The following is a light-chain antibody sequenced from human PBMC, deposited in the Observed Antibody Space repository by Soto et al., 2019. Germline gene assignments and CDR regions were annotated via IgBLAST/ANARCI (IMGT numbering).Light chain of an antibody. CDR2: GES. CDR3: QQYGSSPHT. V-gene: IGKV3-20*01. Sequence: EIVLTQAPGTLSLSGGERATLSCRASQSGSRNNLAWYQQKPGQAPMLGIDGESTRATGIPDGFIGSGSGTDFTLTINRLEPEDFEVYYCQQYGSSPHTSGQGNKLEIK. CDR1: QSGSRNN. J-gene: IGKJ2*01.